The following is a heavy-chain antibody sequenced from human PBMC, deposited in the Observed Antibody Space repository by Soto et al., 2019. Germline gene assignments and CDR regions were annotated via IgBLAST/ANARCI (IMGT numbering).Heavy chain of an antibody. Sequence: ASVKVSCKASGYAFTGYYMHWVRQAPGQGLEWMGWINPNSGGTNYAQKFQGWVTMTRDTSISTAYMELSRLRSDDTAVYYCARDSPYYYYGMDVWGQGTTVTVSS. J-gene: IGHJ6*02. CDR2: INPNSGGT. CDR3: ARDSPYYYYGMDV. V-gene: IGHV1-2*04. CDR1: GYAFTGYY.